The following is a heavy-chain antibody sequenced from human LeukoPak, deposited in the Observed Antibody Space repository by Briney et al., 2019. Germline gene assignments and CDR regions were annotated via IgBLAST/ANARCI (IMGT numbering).Heavy chain of an antibody. V-gene: IGHV1-69*05. Sequence: GASVKVSRKASGGTFSSYAISWVRQAPGQGLEWMGGIIPIFGTANYAQKFQGRVTITTDESTSTAYMELSSLRSEDTAVYYCARSQPDTTYYYDSSGYYPRVAFDYWGQGTLVTVSS. J-gene: IGHJ4*02. CDR1: GGTFSSYA. CDR3: ARSQPDTTYYYDSSGYYPRVAFDY. D-gene: IGHD3-22*01. CDR2: IIPIFGTA.